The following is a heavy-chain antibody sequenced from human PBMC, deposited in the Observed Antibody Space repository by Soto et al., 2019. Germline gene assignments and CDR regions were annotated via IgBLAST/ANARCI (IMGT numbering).Heavy chain of an antibody. D-gene: IGHD3-22*01. CDR1: GFTCTSYG. V-gene: IGHV3-33*01. Sequence: QVQLVESGGGGVQSGRSLRLSCAASGFTCTSYGMHWGRQAPGQGLEWVVVIWYHGRNEYYAEYVKGRFTISMDNSKNSVYQQMNSLSVDDTSVYYCARDDDTSGHYSKFHYLGQGTQVTVSS. CDR3: ARDDDTSGHYSKFHY. CDR2: IWYHGRNE. J-gene: IGHJ4*02.